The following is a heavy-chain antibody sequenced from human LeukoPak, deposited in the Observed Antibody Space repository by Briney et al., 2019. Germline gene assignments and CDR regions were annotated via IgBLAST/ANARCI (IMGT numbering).Heavy chain of an antibody. Sequence: PGGSLRLSCAASGFTFSSYEMNWVRQAPGKGLEWVSYISSSGSTIYYADSVKGRFTVSRDNAKNSLYLQMNSLRAEDTAVYYCARDRGRAGSSWMSWFDPWGQGTLVTVSS. CDR3: ARDRGRAGSSWMSWFDP. V-gene: IGHV3-48*03. D-gene: IGHD6-13*01. J-gene: IGHJ5*02. CDR1: GFTFSSYE. CDR2: ISSSGSTI.